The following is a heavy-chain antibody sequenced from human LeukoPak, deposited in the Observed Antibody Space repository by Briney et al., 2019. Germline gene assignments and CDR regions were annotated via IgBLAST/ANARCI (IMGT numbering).Heavy chain of an antibody. J-gene: IGHJ4*02. D-gene: IGHD3-3*01. Sequence: PGESLQISCKGSGYSFTSYWIGWVRQVPGKGLEWMGIIYPGDSDTRYSPSFQGQVTISADKSISTAYLQWSSLKASDTAMYYCARLYYDFWSGAGAPYYFDYWGQGTLVTVSS. V-gene: IGHV5-51*01. CDR2: IYPGDSDT. CDR3: ARLYYDFWSGAGAPYYFDY. CDR1: GYSFTSYW.